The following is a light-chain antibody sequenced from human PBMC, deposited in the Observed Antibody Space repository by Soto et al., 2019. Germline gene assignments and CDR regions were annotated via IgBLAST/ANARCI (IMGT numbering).Light chain of an antibody. CDR1: QSVSSN. CDR3: QQYGSSHLWT. V-gene: IGKV3-20*01. Sequence: EIVMTQSPATLSVSPGERATLSFRASQSVSSNLAWYQQKPGQATSLLIYGASSRATGIPDRFSGSGSGTDFTLTISRLEPEDFALYYCQQYGSSHLWTFGQGTKVDIK. J-gene: IGKJ1*01. CDR2: GAS.